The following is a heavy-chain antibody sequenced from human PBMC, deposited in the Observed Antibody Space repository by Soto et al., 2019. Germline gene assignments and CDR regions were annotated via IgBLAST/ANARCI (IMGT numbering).Heavy chain of an antibody. D-gene: IGHD3-16*01. V-gene: IGHV1-2*02. Sequence: ASSEGSCKASGYTFTGYYIHWVRQAPGQGLEWMGWTNPSNGGTNYAQKFQGRVTMTRDTSLSIGYMELTTLRSDDTAVFYCAREVGGGRQYYFDSWGLGTLVTVSS. CDR1: GYTFTGYY. CDR3: AREVGGGRQYYFDS. CDR2: TNPSNGGT. J-gene: IGHJ4*02.